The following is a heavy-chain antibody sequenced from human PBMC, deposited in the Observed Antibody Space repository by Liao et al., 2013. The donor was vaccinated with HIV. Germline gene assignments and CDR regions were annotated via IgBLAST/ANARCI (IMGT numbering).Heavy chain of an antibody. Sequence: QVQLQQWGAGLLKPSETLSLTCAVYGGSFSNYYWSWIRQPPGKGLEWIGSIYYSGSTYYNPSLKSRVTISVDTSKNQFSLKLSSVTAADTAVYYCARNRRTYYDFWSGYYVDYWGQGTLVTVSS. CDR3: ARNRRTYYDFWSGYYVDY. V-gene: IGHV4-34*01. J-gene: IGHJ4*02. D-gene: IGHD3-3*01. CDR1: GGSFSNYY. CDR2: IYYSGST.